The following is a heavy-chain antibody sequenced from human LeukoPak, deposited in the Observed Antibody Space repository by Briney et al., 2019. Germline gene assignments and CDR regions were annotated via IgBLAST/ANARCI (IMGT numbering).Heavy chain of an antibody. Sequence: SETLSLTCIVSGGSMNNYYWTWIRQPPGKGLEWIAYIHYTGITNYNPLLRSRVTISLDASKSQFSLKLNSVTAADTAFYYCARILEGSGAAFDIWGQGTMVTVSS. J-gene: IGHJ3*02. D-gene: IGHD3-3*02. CDR1: GGSMNNYY. CDR2: IHYTGIT. CDR3: ARILEGSGAAFDI. V-gene: IGHV4-59*01.